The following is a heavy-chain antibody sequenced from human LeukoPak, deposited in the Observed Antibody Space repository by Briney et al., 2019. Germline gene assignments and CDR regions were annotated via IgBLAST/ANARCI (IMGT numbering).Heavy chain of an antibody. V-gene: IGHV4-34*01. Sequence: SETLSLTCAVYGGSFSGYYWSWIRQPPGKGLEWIGEINHSGSTNYNPSLKSRVTISVDTSKNQFSLKLSSVTAADTAVYYCARGRYDFWSGYYTGGFDYWGQGTLVTVSS. J-gene: IGHJ4*02. CDR1: GGSFSGYY. CDR2: INHSGST. D-gene: IGHD3-3*01. CDR3: ARGRYDFWSGYYTGGFDY.